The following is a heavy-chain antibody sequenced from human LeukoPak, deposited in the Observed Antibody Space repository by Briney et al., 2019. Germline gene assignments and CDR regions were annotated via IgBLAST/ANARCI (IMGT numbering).Heavy chain of an antibody. D-gene: IGHD3-22*01. CDR1: GGSISSGGYY. V-gene: IGHV4-39*07. CDR3: ARDLFYYYDSSGYSSFDY. Sequence: SETLSLTCTVSGGSISSGGYYWSWIRQPPGKGLEWIGSIYYSGSTYYNPSLKSRVTISVDTSKNQFSLKLSSVTAADTAVYYCARDLFYYYDSSGYSSFDYWGQGTLVTVSS. CDR2: IYYSGST. J-gene: IGHJ4*02.